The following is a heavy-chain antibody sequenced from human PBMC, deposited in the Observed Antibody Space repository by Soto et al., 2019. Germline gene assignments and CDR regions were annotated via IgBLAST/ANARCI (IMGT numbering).Heavy chain of an antibody. CDR1: GFTVSSYD. CDR2: ISGSGGTT. V-gene: IGHV3-23*01. D-gene: IGHD3-10*01. CDR3: AKELVLD. J-gene: IGHJ4*02. Sequence: GGSLRLSCAASGFTVSSYDVNWVRQAPGKGLEWVSAISGSGGTTCYADSVKGRFTISRDKSKNTLFLQMNSLRAEDTAIYYCAKELVLDWGLGTLVTVSS.